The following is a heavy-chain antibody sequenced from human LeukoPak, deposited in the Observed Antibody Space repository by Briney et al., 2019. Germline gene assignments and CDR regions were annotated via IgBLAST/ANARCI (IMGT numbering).Heavy chain of an antibody. J-gene: IGHJ4*02. CDR2: IYPGDSDT. V-gene: IGHV5-51*01. D-gene: IGHD3-22*01. CDR1: GYSFSRNW. CDR3: ARQGYYDSSCYSPPRYHQIYDY. Sequence: ESLKISRKDSGYSFSRNWIGSVRQMPGKRLEWMGIIYPGDSDTSYSPSSQGQVTISVDKSISTAYLQWSSLKASDTAMYYCARQGYYDSSCYSPPRYHQIYDYWGQGTLVTVSS.